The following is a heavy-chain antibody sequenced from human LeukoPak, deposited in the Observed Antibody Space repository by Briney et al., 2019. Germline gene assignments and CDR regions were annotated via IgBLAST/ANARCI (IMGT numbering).Heavy chain of an antibody. CDR3: ARGRIVVVPAAIRDYYYYGMDV. D-gene: IGHD2-2*02. CDR2: INHSGST. V-gene: IGHV4-34*01. Sequence: PSETLSLTCAVYGGSFSGYYWSWIRQPPGKGLEWIGEINHSGSTNYNPSLKSRVTISVDTSKNQFSLKLSSVTAADTAVYYCARGRIVVVPAAIRDYYYYGMDVWGQGTTVTVSS. J-gene: IGHJ6*02. CDR1: GGSFSGYY.